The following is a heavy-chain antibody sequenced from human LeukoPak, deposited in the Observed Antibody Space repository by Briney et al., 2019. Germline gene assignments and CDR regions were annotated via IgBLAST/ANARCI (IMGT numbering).Heavy chain of an antibody. D-gene: IGHD6-13*01. J-gene: IGHJ4*02. CDR1: GFTFSSYS. V-gene: IGHV3-21*01. Sequence: PGGSLRPSCAASGFTFSSYSMNWVRQAPGKGLEWVSSISSSSSYIYYADSVKGRFTISRDNAKNSLYLQMSSLRAEDTAVYYCARNPEQQLVHADYWGQGTLVTVSS. CDR2: ISSSSSYI. CDR3: ARNPEQQLVHADY.